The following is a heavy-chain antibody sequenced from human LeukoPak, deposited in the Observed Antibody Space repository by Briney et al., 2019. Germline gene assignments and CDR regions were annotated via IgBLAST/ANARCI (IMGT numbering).Heavy chain of an antibody. V-gene: IGHV3-48*02. CDR1: GFTFSSHS. J-gene: IGHJ5*02. CDR3: ARVLGGGWWFDP. Sequence: GGSLRLSCAASGFTFSSHSMNWVRQAPGKGLEWLSYISGTGGAIYYADSVKGRFIISRDNAKNSLCLQMNSLRDEDTAVYYCARVLGGGWWFDPWGQGTLVTVSS. CDR2: ISGTGGAI. D-gene: IGHD3-16*01.